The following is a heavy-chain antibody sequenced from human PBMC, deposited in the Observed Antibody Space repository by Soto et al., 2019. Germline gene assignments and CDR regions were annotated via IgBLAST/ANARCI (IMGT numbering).Heavy chain of an antibody. CDR1: GYTFTSYG. D-gene: IGHD5-12*01. CDR2: ISAYNGNT. J-gene: IGHJ4*02. V-gene: IGHV1-18*04. CDR3: ASTQRDGYNYVFDY. Sequence: ASVKVSFKASGYTFTSYGISWVRQAPGQGLEWMGCISAYNGNTNYAQKLQGRVTMTTDTSTSTAYMELRSLRSDDTAVYYCASTQRDGYNYVFDYWGQGTLVTVSS.